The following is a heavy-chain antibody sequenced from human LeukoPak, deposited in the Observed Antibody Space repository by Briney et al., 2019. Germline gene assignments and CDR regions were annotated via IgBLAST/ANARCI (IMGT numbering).Heavy chain of an antibody. CDR1: GGSISSYY. V-gene: IGHV4-59*01. D-gene: IGHD1-26*01. Sequence: SETLSLTCTVSGGSISSYYWSWIRQPPGKGLEWIGYIYYSGSTNYNPSLKSRVTISVDTSKNQFSLKLSSVTAADTAVYYCARVGRWEDFDYWGQGTLVTVSS. CDR3: ARVGRWEDFDY. J-gene: IGHJ4*02. CDR2: IYYSGST.